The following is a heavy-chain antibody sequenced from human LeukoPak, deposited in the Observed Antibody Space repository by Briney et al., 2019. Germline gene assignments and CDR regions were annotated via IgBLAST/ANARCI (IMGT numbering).Heavy chain of an antibody. V-gene: IGHV4-34*01. CDR3: ARIKRYYYDSSGPYYFDY. D-gene: IGHD3-22*01. J-gene: IGHJ4*02. Sequence: SETLSLTCAVYGGSFSGYYWSWIRQPPGKGLEWIGEINHSGSTNYNPSLKSRVTISVDTSKNQFSLKLSSVTAADTAGYYCARIKRYYYDSSGPYYFDYWGQGTLVTVSS. CDR1: GGSFSGYY. CDR2: INHSGST.